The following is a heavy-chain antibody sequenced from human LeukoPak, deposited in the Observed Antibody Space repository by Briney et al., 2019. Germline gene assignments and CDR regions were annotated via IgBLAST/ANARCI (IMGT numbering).Heavy chain of an antibody. CDR2: ISSSDSTI. CDR1: GFTFSSYE. CDR3: ARDYAGSSPFDY. V-gene: IGHV3-48*03. J-gene: IGHJ4*02. D-gene: IGHD4-23*01. Sequence: PGGSLRLSCAASGFTFSSYEMHWVRQPPGKGLEWVSYISSSDSTIYYADSVKGRFTISRDNAKNSLYLQMNSLRAEDTAVYYCARDYAGSSPFDYWGQGTLVTVSS.